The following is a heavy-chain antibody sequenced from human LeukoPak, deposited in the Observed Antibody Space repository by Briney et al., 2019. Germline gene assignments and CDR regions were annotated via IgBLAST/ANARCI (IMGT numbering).Heavy chain of an antibody. D-gene: IGHD2-2*01. CDR3: ARHELYCSSTSCTRGDYYYYGMDV. CDR2: IYPGDSDT. V-gene: IGHV5-51*01. J-gene: IGHJ6*02. CDR1: GYSFTSYW. Sequence: GEPLKISCKGSGYSFTSYWIGWVRQMPGKGLEWMGIIYPGDSDTRYSPSFQGQVTISADKSISTAYLQWSSLKASDTAMYYCARHELYCSSTSCTRGDYYYYGMDVWGQGTTVTVSS.